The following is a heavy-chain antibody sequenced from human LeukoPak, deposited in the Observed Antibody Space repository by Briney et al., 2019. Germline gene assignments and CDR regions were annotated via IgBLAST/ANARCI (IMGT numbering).Heavy chain of an antibody. CDR1: GFTFSSYW. D-gene: IGHD3-10*01. Sequence: GSLRLSCAASGFTFSSYWMTWVRQAPGKGLEWVANIKEDGSEKCYVDSVQGRFTISRDNAKNSLYLQLNSLRVDDTAVYYCANSAYYFDYWGQGTLVTVSS. J-gene: IGHJ4*02. CDR3: ANSAYYFDY. CDR2: IKEDGSEK. V-gene: IGHV3-7*01.